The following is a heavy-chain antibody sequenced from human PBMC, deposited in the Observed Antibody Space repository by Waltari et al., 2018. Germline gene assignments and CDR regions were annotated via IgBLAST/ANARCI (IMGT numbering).Heavy chain of an antibody. J-gene: IGHJ4*02. CDR3: ARTQTSDY. CDR1: GFTFSSYS. CDR2: ISSSANII. V-gene: IGHV3-48*02. Sequence: EVQLVESGGGLVQPGGSLRLSCAVSGFTFSSYSMNWVRQAPGKGREWVSYISSSANIIYYADSVKGRFTISRDNARNSLYLQMNSLRDEDTAVYYCARTQTSDYWGQGTLVTVSS.